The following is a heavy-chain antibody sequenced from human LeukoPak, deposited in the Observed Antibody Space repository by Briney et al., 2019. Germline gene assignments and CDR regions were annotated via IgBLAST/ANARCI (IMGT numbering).Heavy chain of an antibody. CDR1: GYTFTSVG. CDR2: ISAYNGNT. V-gene: IGHV1-18*01. D-gene: IGHD6-19*01. Sequence: ASVTVSCKASGYTFTSVGISWVRQAPGQGLEWVGWISAYNGNTNYAQKVQGRVTMTTDTSTSTAYMELRSLRSDDTAVYYCARDGGSGWPFDYWGQGTLVTVSS. J-gene: IGHJ4*02. CDR3: ARDGGSGWPFDY.